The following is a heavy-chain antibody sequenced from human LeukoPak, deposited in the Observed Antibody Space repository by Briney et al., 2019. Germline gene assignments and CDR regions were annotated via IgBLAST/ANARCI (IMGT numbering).Heavy chain of an antibody. CDR3: ARDPWKAGTGRGGWFDP. Sequence: SQTLSLTCAISGDSVSSNSAAWNWIRQSPSRGLEWLGRTYYRSKWYNDYAVSVKSRITINPDTSKNQFSLQLNSVTPEDTAVYYCARDPWKAGTGRGGWFDPWGQGTLVTVSS. D-gene: IGHD1-7*01. J-gene: IGHJ5*02. CDR1: GDSVSSNSAA. CDR2: TYYRSKWYN. V-gene: IGHV6-1*01.